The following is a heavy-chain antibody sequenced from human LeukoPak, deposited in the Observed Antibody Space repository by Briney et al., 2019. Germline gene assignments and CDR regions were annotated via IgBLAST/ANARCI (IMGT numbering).Heavy chain of an antibody. D-gene: IGHD3-10*01. J-gene: IGHJ4*02. CDR1: GYTLTELS. Sequence: ASVKVSRKVSGYTLTELSMHWVRPAPGKGLAWVGGFDPEDGETIYAQKFQGRVTMTEDTSTDTPYMELSSLRSEDTAVYYCHGSGSYGGTRDYWGQGTLVTVSS. CDR3: HGSGSYGGTRDY. V-gene: IGHV1-24*01. CDR2: FDPEDGET.